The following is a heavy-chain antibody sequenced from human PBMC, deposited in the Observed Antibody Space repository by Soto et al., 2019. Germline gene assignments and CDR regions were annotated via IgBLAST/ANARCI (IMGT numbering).Heavy chain of an antibody. V-gene: IGHV1-18*01. Sequence: QVQLVQSGAEAKKPGASVKVSCTTSGYTFVSYGVSWVRQAPGQGLEWMGWISGYNGNPKYAQKLQGRVSMTTDKSTSTAYMGLSSLSSDDTPLYYCARVALDRAVLITPTGYDFWGKSTLVIVSS. CDR3: ARVALDRAVLITPTGYDF. J-gene: IGHJ4*02. CDR1: GYTFVSYG. D-gene: IGHD3-10*01. CDR2: ISGYNGNP.